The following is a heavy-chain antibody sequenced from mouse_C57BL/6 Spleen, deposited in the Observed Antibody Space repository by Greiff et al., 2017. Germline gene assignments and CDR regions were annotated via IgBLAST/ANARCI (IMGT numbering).Heavy chain of an antibody. CDR1: GFTFTDYY. D-gene: IGHD2-2*01. V-gene: IGHV14-2*01. CDR2: IDPEGGDT. CDR3: ARRGVTRGYYLDY. Sequence: VQLQQSGAELAKPGASVKLSCTASGFTFTDYYIHWVKQRTEQGLEWIGRIDPEGGDTNYAQKFQGKATITADKSSNTAYLQLSSLTSEDTAVYYCARRGVTRGYYLDYWGQGTTLTVSS. J-gene: IGHJ2*01.